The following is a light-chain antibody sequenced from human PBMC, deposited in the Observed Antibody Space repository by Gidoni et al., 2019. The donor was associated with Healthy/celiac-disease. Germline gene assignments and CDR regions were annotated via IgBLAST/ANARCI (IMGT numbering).Light chain of an antibody. CDR3: SSYTSSSTVV. Sequence: QSALTQPASGAGSPGPSIPISCTGTSSDVGGYNYVSWYQQHPGKAPTLMIYDVSNRPSGFSNRFSSSKSGNTASLTISGLQADDEADYYCSSYTSSSTVVVGGGTKLTVL. V-gene: IGLV2-14*03. J-gene: IGLJ2*01. CDR2: DVS. CDR1: SSDVGGYNY.